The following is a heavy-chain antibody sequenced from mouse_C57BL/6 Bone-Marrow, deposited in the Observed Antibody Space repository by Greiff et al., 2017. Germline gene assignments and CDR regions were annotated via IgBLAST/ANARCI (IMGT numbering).Heavy chain of an antibody. CDR3: SSFDGNYFDF. CDR2: IDPEIGDT. V-gene: IGHV14-4*01. D-gene: IGHD2-3*01. CDR1: GFNIKDDY. Sequence: EVQLQQSGAELVRPGASVKLSCTASGFNIKDDYIHWVKQRPEQGLEWIGWIDPEIGDTEYASKFQGQDTITSDTSSNTAYLQLSSLTSEDTAVYYCSSFDGNYFDFWGQGTPLTVAS. J-gene: IGHJ2*01.